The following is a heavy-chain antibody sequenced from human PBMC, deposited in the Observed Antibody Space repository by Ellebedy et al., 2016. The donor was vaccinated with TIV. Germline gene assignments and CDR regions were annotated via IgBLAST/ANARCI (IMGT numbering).Heavy chain of an antibody. J-gene: IGHJ6*03. D-gene: IGHD3-16*01. CDR3: ARGPGGRYYYYYYYMDV. CDR1: GGTFSSYA. V-gene: IGHV1-69*13. Sequence: SVKVSXXASGGTFSSYAISWVRQAPGQGLEWMGGIIPIFGTANYAQKFQGRVTITADESTSTAYMELSSLRSEDTAVYYCARGPGGRYYYYYYYMDVWGKGTTVTVSS. CDR2: IIPIFGTA.